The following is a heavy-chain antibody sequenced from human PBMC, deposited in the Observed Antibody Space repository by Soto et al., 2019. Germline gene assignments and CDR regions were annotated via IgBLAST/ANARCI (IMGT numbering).Heavy chain of an antibody. D-gene: IGHD6-19*01. V-gene: IGHV1-18*01. CDR3: VRFASSGWYTGGY. Sequence: QIQLVQSGAEVKKPGASVKVSCKTSGYTFTNYDIGWVRQAPGQGLEWMGWISPYSGNTNYAQKLQDSLTMTTDTSTRTAYMDLRSLRSDDTAVYFCVRFASSGWYTGGYWGQGTLVTVSS. CDR1: GYTFTNYD. J-gene: IGHJ4*02. CDR2: ISPYSGNT.